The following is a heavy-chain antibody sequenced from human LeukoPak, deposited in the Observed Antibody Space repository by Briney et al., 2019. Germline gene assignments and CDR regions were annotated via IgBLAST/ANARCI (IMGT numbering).Heavy chain of an antibody. Sequence: ASVKVSCKASGGTFSSYAISWVRQAPGQGLEWMGGIIPIFGTANYAQKFQGRVTITADESTSTAYMELSSLRPEDTAVYYCARDPGIAVAGTRYYYMDVWGKGTTVTVSS. CDR2: IIPIFGTA. CDR3: ARDPGIAVAGTRYYYMDV. V-gene: IGHV1-69*13. CDR1: GGTFSSYA. J-gene: IGHJ6*03. D-gene: IGHD6-19*01.